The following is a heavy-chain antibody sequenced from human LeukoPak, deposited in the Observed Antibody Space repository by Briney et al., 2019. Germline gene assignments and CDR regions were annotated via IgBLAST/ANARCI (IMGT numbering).Heavy chain of an antibody. Sequence: PGGSLRLSCAASGFTFSNYGMHWVRQAPGKGLEWVSYISSSGSTIYYADSVKGRFTISRDNARNSLYLQMNSLRAEDTAVYYCARGGSGYSYGKIDYWGQGTLVTVSS. V-gene: IGHV3-48*04. D-gene: IGHD5-18*01. CDR1: GFTFSNYG. J-gene: IGHJ4*02. CDR2: ISSSGSTI. CDR3: ARGGSGYSYGKIDY.